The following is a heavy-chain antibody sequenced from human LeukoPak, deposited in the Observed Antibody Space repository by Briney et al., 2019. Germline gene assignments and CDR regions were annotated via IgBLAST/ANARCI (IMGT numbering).Heavy chain of an antibody. Sequence: PGGSLRLSCAASGFTVSSNYMSWVRQAPGKGLEWVSVIYSGGSTYYAHSVKGRFTISRDNSKNPLYLQMNSLRAEDTAVYYCARDRRPDGYNPLGGQGTLVTVSS. V-gene: IGHV3-66*01. CDR2: IYSGGST. CDR3: ARDRRPDGYNPL. D-gene: IGHD5-24*01. CDR1: GFTVSSNY. J-gene: IGHJ4*02.